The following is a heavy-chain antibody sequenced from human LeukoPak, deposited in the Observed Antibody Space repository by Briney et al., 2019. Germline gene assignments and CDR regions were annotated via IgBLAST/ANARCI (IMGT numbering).Heavy chain of an antibody. J-gene: IGHJ4*02. CDR1: GYTFTIYA. D-gene: IGHD3-3*01. Sequence: AASVKVSCTASGYTFTIYAMNWVGQAPGQGMEWMGWINTNTGNPTYAKGFPGRVVFSLETTVRTAYLQISSLKAEDTAVYYCARSVAAIFGVGYRLYFDYWGQGTLVTVSS. CDR3: ARSVAAIFGVGYRLYFDY. V-gene: IGHV7-4-1*02. CDR2: INTNTGNP.